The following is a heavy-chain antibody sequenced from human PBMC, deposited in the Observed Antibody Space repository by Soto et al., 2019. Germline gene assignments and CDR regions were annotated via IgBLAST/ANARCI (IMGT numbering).Heavy chain of an antibody. CDR3: QSALPPRGWFDY. CDR1: GFTFSSYW. D-gene: IGHD1-1*01. J-gene: IGHJ5*01. V-gene: IGHV3-74*01. Sequence: EVQLVESGGGLVQPGGSLRLSCAASGFTFSSYWMHWVRQAPGKGLVWVSRINSDGRSTSYADSVRGRFTISRDNAKNPLYQQMTRLGGKDTVVYSLQSALPPRGWFDYWGRGTL. CDR2: INSDGRST.